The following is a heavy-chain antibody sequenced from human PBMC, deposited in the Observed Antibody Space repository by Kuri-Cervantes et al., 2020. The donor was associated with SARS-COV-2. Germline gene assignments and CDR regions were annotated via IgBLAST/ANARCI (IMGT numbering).Heavy chain of an antibody. CDR2: IWYDGSNK. CDR3: ARDPGGDLLLQYYYGMDV. D-gene: IGHD2-15*01. Sequence: GGSLRLSCAASGFTFSSYEMHWVRQAPGKGLEWVAVIWYDGSNKYYADSVKGRFTISRDNSKNTLYLQMNSLRAEDTAVYYCARDPGGDLLLQYYYGMDVWGQGTTVTVSS. J-gene: IGHJ6*02. V-gene: IGHV3-33*01. CDR1: GFTFSSYE.